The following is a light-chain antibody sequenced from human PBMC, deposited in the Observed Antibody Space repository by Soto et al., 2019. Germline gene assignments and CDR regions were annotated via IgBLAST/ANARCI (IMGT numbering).Light chain of an antibody. V-gene: IGKV1-5*03. Sequence: DIQMTQSPSTLSESVGDRVTITCRASQSISPWLAWYQQKPGKAPKLLIYKASSLESGVPSRFSGSGSGTEFTLTISSLQPEDFATYYCQHYNSYPITFGQGTRLEMK. CDR2: KAS. CDR3: QHYNSYPIT. J-gene: IGKJ5*01. CDR1: QSISPW.